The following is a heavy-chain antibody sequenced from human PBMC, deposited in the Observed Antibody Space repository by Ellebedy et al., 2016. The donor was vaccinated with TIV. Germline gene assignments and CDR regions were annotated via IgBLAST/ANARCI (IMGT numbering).Heavy chain of an antibody. CDR3: AADFAHDYDSSGYFHY. Sequence: SVKVSXXASGFTFTSSAVQWVRQARGQRLEWIGWIVVGSGNTNYAQKFQERVTITRDMSTSTAYMELSSLRSEDTAVYYCAADFAHDYDSSGYFHYWGQGTLVTVSS. V-gene: IGHV1-58*01. CDR1: GFTFTSSA. D-gene: IGHD3-22*01. J-gene: IGHJ4*02. CDR2: IVVGSGNT.